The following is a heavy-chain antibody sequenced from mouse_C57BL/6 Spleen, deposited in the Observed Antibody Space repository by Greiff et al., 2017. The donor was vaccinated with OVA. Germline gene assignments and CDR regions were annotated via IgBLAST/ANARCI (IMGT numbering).Heavy chain of an antibody. CDR1: GYAFTNYL. V-gene: IGHV1-54*01. J-gene: IGHJ2*01. Sequence: VMLVESGAELVRPGTSVKVSCKASGYAFTNYLIEWVKQRPGQGLEWIGVINPGSGGTNYNEKFKGKATLTADKSSSTAYMQLSSLTSEDSAVYFCARRGDDYDYWGQGTTLTVSS. CDR3: ARRGDDYDY. CDR2: INPGSGGT. D-gene: IGHD2-4*01.